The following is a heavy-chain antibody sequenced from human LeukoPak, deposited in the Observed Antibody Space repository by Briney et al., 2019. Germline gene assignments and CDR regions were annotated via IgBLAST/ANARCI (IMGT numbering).Heavy chain of an antibody. Sequence: SETLSLTCTVSGGSISSYYWSWIRQPPGKGLEWIGYIYYSGSTNYNPSLKSRFTISVDTSKNQFSLKLSSVTAADTAVYYCATLHSSSWYFDYWGQGTLVTVSS. D-gene: IGHD6-13*01. J-gene: IGHJ4*02. CDR2: IYYSGST. CDR1: GGSISSYY. CDR3: ATLHSSSWYFDY. V-gene: IGHV4-59*08.